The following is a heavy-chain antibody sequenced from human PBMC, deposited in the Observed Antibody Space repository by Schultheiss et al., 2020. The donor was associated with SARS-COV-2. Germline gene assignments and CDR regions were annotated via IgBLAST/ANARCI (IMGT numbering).Heavy chain of an antibody. V-gene: IGHV3-30*19. J-gene: IGHJ6*02. CDR3: VREEEEMATYLDYYYGMDA. Sequence: GGSLRLSCAASGFTFSSYGMHWVRQAPGKGLEWVAVIWYDGSNKYYADSVKGRFTISRDNSKNTLYLQMNSLRAEDTAVYFCVREEEEMATYLDYYYGMDAWGQGTTVTVSS. CDR2: IWYDGSNK. D-gene: IGHD5-24*01. CDR1: GFTFSSYG.